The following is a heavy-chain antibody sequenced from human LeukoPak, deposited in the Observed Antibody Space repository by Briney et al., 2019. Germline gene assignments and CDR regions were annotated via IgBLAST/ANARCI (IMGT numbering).Heavy chain of an antibody. CDR1: GYSITSAYY. Sequence: SETLSLTCTVSGYSITSAYYWGWIRQPPGKGLEWIGSFFLKRSTYYNPSLKSRVTISVDTSKNQFSLKLNSVTAADTAVFYCAANSADYNTLGSSYKVWGQGTLVTVSS. V-gene: IGHV4-38-2*02. CDR2: FFLKRST. CDR3: AANSADYNTLGSSYKV. D-gene: IGHD3-10*01. J-gene: IGHJ4*02.